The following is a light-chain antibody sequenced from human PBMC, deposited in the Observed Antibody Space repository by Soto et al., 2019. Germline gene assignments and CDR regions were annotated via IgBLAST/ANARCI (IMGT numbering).Light chain of an antibody. CDR1: QTISSW. CDR2: KAS. J-gene: IGKJ1*01. V-gene: IGKV1-5*03. CDR3: QHYNSYSEA. Sequence: DIQMTQSPSTLSGSVGDRVTITCRASQTISSWLAWYQHKPGKAPKLLIYKASTLKSGVPSRFSGSGSGTEFTLTISSLQPDDCATYYCQHYNSYSEAFGQGTKVELK.